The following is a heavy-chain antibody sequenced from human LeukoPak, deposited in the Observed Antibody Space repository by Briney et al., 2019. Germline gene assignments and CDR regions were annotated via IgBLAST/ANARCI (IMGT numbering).Heavy chain of an antibody. CDR1: GFIFSNYW. Sequence: PGGSLRLSCAASGFIFSNYWMHWVRQAPGKGLVWVSRIKTDGSTITYADSVKGRFTISRDNAKNSLYLQMNSLRAEDTAVYYCARDRGPDAFDIWGQGTMVTVSS. CDR3: ARDRGPDAFDI. J-gene: IGHJ3*02. CDR2: IKTDGSTI. V-gene: IGHV3-74*01.